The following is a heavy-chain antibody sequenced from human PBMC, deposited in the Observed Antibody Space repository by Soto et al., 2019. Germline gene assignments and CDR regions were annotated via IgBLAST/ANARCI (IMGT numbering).Heavy chain of an antibody. CDR3: AHAYGGTSWPNDAFDV. J-gene: IGHJ3*01. CDR2: IFWDDDA. CDR1: GFSFSADGVG. D-gene: IGHD2-21*01. V-gene: IGHV2-5*02. Sequence: QITLKESGPTLVKPTQTLTLTCIFSGFSFSADGVGVGWIRQPPGKALEWLALIFWDDDARYSPSLKSRLTITNDTSKNQVVLTMTNMDPVDTATYYCAHAYGGTSWPNDAFDVWGPGTVVTVSS.